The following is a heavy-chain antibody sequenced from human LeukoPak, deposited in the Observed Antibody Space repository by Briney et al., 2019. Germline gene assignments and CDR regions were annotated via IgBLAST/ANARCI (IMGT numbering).Heavy chain of an antibody. D-gene: IGHD3-22*01. V-gene: IGHV4-59*12. J-gene: IGHJ6*03. CDR3: ARDRFDDSSGYYYHYYFYMDV. CDR2: IYYSGST. Sequence: SETLSLTCTVSGGSISSYYWSWIRQPPGKGLEWIGSIYYSGSTSYNPSLKSRVTKSLATSKNQFSLRLSSVTAADTAVYYCARDRFDDSSGYYYHYYFYMDVWGKGTTVTVSS. CDR1: GGSISSYY.